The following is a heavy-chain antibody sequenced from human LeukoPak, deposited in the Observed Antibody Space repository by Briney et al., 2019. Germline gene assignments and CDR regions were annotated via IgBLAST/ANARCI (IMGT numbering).Heavy chain of an antibody. V-gene: IGHV1-2*06. D-gene: IGHD6-19*01. J-gene: IGHJ4*02. CDR2: INPKSGGP. CDR3: AASIALTGNFFDY. Sequence: ASVKVSCKTSGYTFTGYYMHWVRQAPGQGLEWMGRINPKSGGPDYAQKCQGRVTMTRETSIRTAYMELSRLRSDDTAVYYCAASIALTGNFFDYWGQGTLVTVSS. CDR1: GYTFTGYY.